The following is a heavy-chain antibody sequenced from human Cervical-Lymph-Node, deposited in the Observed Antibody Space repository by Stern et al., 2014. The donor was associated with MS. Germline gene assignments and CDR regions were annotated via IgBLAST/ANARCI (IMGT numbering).Heavy chain of an antibody. CDR1: GFTVSRDY. J-gene: IGHJ4*02. D-gene: IGHD1-1*01. CDR3: ARDTSSPERSDW. CDR2: ITNVGST. Sequence: VQLVESGGGVIQPGGSLRLSCTASGFTVSRDYMTWVRQAPGKGLAWVSLITNVGSTFYTDTVNGRFTISRDDSKNTVYLHRPSLRAEDTAMYYCARDTSSPERSDWWGQGTLVTVSS. V-gene: IGHV3-53*01.